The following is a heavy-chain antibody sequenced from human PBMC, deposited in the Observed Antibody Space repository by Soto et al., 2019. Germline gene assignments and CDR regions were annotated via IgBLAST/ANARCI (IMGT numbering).Heavy chain of an antibody. V-gene: IGHV2-5*02. Sequence: QITLKESGPTLVKPTQTLTLTCTFSGFSLSTSGVDVGWLRQPPGKALVWLALIYWDDDKRYSPSLKRRLTITKDTSKNQVVLTMTNMDPLDTATYYCAHIRPYSNSPDYFFDYWGQGTLVTVSS. D-gene: IGHD6-6*01. CDR3: AHIRPYSNSPDYFFDY. J-gene: IGHJ4*02. CDR1: GFSLSTSGVD. CDR2: IYWDDDK.